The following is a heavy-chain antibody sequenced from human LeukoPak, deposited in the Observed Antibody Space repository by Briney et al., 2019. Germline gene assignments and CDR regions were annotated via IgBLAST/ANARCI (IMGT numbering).Heavy chain of an antibody. J-gene: IGHJ1*01. CDR3: AKDREVRQLLKEYPFQN. D-gene: IGHD1-26*01. CDR1: GFTFSIYW. CDR2: ISGSGGST. V-gene: IGHV3-23*01. Sequence: GGSLRLSCAASGFTFSIYWMHWVRQAPGKGLEWVSTISGSGGSTYYADSVKGRFTISRDNSKNTLYLQMNSLRAEDTALYYCAKDREVRQLLKEYPFQNWGQGTLVTVSS.